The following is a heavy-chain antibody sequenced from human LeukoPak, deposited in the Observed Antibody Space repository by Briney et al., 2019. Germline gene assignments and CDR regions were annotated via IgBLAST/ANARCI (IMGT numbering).Heavy chain of an antibody. CDR3: SRGVQSEP. CDR2: ISSDGNT. J-gene: IGHJ5*02. V-gene: IGHV3-53*05. CDR1: GFTVSNSY. Sequence: PGGSLRLSCAASGFTVSNSYMSWARQAPGKGLEWVSVISSDGNTYYADSVKGRFSISRDNSENMVYLQMNSLRDEDTAVYYCSRGVQSEPWGQGALVSVSS.